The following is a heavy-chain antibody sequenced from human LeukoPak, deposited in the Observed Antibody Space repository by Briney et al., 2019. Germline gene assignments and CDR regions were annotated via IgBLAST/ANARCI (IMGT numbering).Heavy chain of an antibody. Sequence: SVKVSCKASGGTFSSYAISWVRQVPGPGLEWLGRIIPIFGIANYAQKFQGRVTITANKSTSTAYMELSSLRSEDTAVYYCAKGREIAVAGFEDWFDPWGQGTLLTVSS. V-gene: IGHV1-69*04. CDR1: GGTFSSYA. J-gene: IGHJ5*02. CDR2: IIPIFGIA. CDR3: AKGREIAVAGFEDWFDP. D-gene: IGHD6-19*01.